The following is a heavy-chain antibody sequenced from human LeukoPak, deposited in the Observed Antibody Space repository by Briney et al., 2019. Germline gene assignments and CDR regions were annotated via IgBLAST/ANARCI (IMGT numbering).Heavy chain of an antibody. CDR2: LSDSGFST. Sequence: PGGSLRLSCAASGLTFSSYAMSWVRQAPGKGLEWVSGLSDSGFSTYYADSVKGRFTISRDNSKNTLYLQMNSQRAEDTAVFYCAKSLRAAADAFDYWGQGTLVTVSS. D-gene: IGHD6-13*01. J-gene: IGHJ4*02. CDR3: AKSLRAAADAFDY. CDR1: GLTFSSYA. V-gene: IGHV3-23*01.